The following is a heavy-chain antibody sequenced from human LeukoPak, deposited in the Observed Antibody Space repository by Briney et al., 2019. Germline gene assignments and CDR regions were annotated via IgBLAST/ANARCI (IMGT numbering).Heavy chain of an antibody. D-gene: IGHD7-27*01. CDR2: ISGSGGST. V-gene: IGHV3-23*01. CDR1: GFTFSSYA. CDR3: ARDSSNWGSYYFDY. J-gene: IGHJ4*02. Sequence: PGGSLRLSCAASGFTFSSYAMSWVRQAPGKGLEWVSAISGSGGSTYYADSVKGRFTISRDNSKNTLYLQMNSLRAEDTAVYYCARDSSNWGSYYFDYWGQGTLVTVSS.